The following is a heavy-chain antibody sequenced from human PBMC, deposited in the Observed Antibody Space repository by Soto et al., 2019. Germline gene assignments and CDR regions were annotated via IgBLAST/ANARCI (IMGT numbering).Heavy chain of an antibody. CDR3: VHWTTGTRGTKFFDY. Sequence: ASVKVSCKASGYTFTSYAMNWVRQAPGQRLEWMGWINGGNGDTKYSQRFQDRVTITKDTSQSQVVLTMTNMDAVDTATYFCVHWTTGTRGTKFFDYWGRGTLVTVSS. D-gene: IGHD3-9*01. CDR1: GYTFTSYA. CDR2: INGGNGDT. V-gene: IGHV1-3*01. J-gene: IGHJ4*02.